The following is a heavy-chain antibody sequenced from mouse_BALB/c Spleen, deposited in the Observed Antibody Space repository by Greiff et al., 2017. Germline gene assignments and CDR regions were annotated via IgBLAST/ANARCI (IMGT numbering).Heavy chain of an antibody. D-gene: IGHD1-1*01. CDR3: APYYGSSYGFAY. V-gene: IGHV5-6-5*01. Sequence: EVKLMESGGGLVKPGGSLKLSCAASGFTFSSYAMSWVRQTPEKRLEWVASISSGGSTYYPDSVKGRFTISRDNARNILYLQMSSLRSEDTAMYYCAPYYGSSYGFAYWGQGTLVTVSA. CDR1: GFTFSSYA. J-gene: IGHJ3*01. CDR2: ISSGGST.